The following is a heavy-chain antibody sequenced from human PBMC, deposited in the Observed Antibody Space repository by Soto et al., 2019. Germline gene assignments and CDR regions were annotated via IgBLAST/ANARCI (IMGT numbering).Heavy chain of an antibody. CDR3: ARADGIAVAGTRLYFQH. CDR2: IIPILGIA. D-gene: IGHD6-19*01. CDR1: GGTFSSYT. J-gene: IGHJ1*01. Sequence: SVKVSCKASGGTFSSYTISWVRQAPGQGLEWMGRIIPILGIANYAQKFQGRVTITADKSTSTAYMELSSLRSEDTAVYYCARADGIAVAGTRLYFQHWGQGTLVTVSS. V-gene: IGHV1-69*02.